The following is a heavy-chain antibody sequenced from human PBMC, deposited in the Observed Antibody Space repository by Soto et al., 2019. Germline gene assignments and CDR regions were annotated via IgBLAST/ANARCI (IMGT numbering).Heavy chain of an antibody. Sequence: GGSLRLSCAASGFTFSSYAMSWVRQAPGKGLEWVSAISGSCGSTYYADSVKGRFTISRDNSKNTLYLQMNSLRAEDTAVYYCAKDRSYDFWSGYFSIATYNYYYGMDVWGQGTTVTVSS. CDR2: ISGSCGST. D-gene: IGHD3-3*01. V-gene: IGHV3-23*01. J-gene: IGHJ6*02. CDR3: AKDRSYDFWSGYFSIATYNYYYGMDV. CDR1: GFTFSSYA.